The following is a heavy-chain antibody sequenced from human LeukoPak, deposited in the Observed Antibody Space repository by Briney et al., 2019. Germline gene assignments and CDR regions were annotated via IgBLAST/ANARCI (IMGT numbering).Heavy chain of an antibody. CDR1: GFTFSSYA. J-gene: IGHJ6*04. CDR2: ISGSGGST. D-gene: IGHD3-3*01. Sequence: PGGSLRLSCAASGFTFSSYAMSWVRQAPGKGLEWVSAISGSGGSTYYADSVKGRFTISRDNSKNTLYLQMNSLRAEDTAVYYCAKVNLTYYDFWSGYYKVMDVWCKGTTVTVSS. V-gene: IGHV3-23*01. CDR3: AKVNLTYYDFWSGYYKVMDV.